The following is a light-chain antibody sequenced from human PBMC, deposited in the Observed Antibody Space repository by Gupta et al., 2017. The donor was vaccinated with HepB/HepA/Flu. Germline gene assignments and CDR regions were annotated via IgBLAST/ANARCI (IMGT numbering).Light chain of an antibody. V-gene: IGKV3-15*01. CDR1: QSIRSY. Sequence: ELVMTQSPATLSVSTGAAAILSCSASQSIRSYLAWYQQKPGQAPRLLIYGASSRATGIPARFSGSGSGTEFTLTISSLESEDFAVYYCQQYNSWPPGDTFGQGTKLEIK. CDR3: QQYNSWPPGDT. CDR2: GAS. J-gene: IGKJ2*01.